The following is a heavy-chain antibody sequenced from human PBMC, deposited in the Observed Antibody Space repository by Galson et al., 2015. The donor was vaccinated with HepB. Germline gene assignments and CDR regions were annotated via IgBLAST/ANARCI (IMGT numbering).Heavy chain of an antibody. CDR2: IKSNADDGTT. V-gene: IGHV3-15*01. CDR1: GFTFRNAW. Sequence: SLRLSCATSGFTFRNAWMSWVRQTPGKGLEWVGRIKSNADDGTTDYAAPVKGRFTISRDDSQNTVDLQVSSLKTEDTAVYYCTTMIGREYCSGGDCLPYYYYYYMDVWGKGTTVTVSS. D-gene: IGHD2-21*02. CDR3: TTMIGREYCSGGDCLPYYYYYYMDV. J-gene: IGHJ6*03.